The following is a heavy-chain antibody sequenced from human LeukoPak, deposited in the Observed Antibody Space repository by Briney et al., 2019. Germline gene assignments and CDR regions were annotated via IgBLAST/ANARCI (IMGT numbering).Heavy chain of an antibody. CDR2: ISGSGGST. J-gene: IGHJ4*02. CDR3: ARKAGYYYGSGDY. Sequence: GGSLRLSCAGSGFSFSSYGMHWVRQAPGKGLEWVSAISGSGGSTYYADSVKGRFTISRDNSKNTLYLQMNSLRAEDTAVYYCARKAGYYYGSGDYWGQGTLVTVSS. CDR1: GFSFSSYG. D-gene: IGHD3-10*01. V-gene: IGHV3-23*01.